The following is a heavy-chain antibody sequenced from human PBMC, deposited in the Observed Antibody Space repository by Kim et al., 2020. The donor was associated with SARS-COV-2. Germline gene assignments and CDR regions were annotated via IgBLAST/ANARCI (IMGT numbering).Heavy chain of an antibody. J-gene: IGHJ4*02. CDR3: AKDLMSNSGWELDS. V-gene: IGHV3-33*06. D-gene: IGHD6-19*01. Sequence: ADSVKGRFTISRDNPKNTLYRQINSLRPEDPAVYYGAKDLMSNSGWELDSWGQGTLVTVSS.